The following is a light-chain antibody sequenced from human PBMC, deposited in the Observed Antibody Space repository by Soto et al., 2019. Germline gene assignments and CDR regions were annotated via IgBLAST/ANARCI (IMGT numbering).Light chain of an antibody. CDR1: QSISSNF. CDR2: GAS. V-gene: IGKV3-20*01. Sequence: EIVLTQYPGTLSLSPGERATLSCRTSQSISSNFLAWYQQKPGQAPRLLIYGASNRATGIPDRFSGSGSGTDFSLTIRRLEPEDSAVYYCQQYGSSPGLIFGQGTRLEI. J-gene: IGKJ5*01. CDR3: QQYGSSPGLI.